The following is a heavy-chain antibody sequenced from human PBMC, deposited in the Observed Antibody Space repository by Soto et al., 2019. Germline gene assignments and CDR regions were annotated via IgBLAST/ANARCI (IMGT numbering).Heavy chain of an antibody. CDR3: ARARGYYYDSSGISDY. CDR1: GGSISSGGYY. Sequence: PSETLSLTCTVSGGSISSGGYYWSWIRQHPGKGLEWIGYIYYSGSTYYNPSLKSRVTISVDTSKNQFSLKLSSVTAADTAVYYCARARGYYYDSSGISDYWGQGTLVTVSS. J-gene: IGHJ4*02. D-gene: IGHD3-22*01. V-gene: IGHV4-31*03. CDR2: IYYSGST.